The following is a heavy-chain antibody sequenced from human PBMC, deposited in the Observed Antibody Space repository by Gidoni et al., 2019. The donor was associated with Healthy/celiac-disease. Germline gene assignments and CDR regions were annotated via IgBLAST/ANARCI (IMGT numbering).Heavy chain of an antibody. CDR2: ISSSSSYT. CDR3: ARQTYYYDSSGYYRTNDAFDI. CDR1: GFTFSDYY. V-gene: IGHV3-11*05. D-gene: IGHD3-22*01. J-gene: IGHJ3*02. Sequence: QVQLVESGGGLVKPGGSLRLSCAASGFTFSDYYMSWIRQAPGKGLEWVSYISSSSSYTNYADSVKGRFTISRDNAKNSLYLQMNSLRAEDTAVYYCARQTYYYDSSGYYRTNDAFDIWGQGTMVTVSS.